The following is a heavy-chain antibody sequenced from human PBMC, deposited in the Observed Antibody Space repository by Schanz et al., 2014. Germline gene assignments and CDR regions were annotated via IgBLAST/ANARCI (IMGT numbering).Heavy chain of an antibody. Sequence: QVQLVQSGAEVKKPGSSVKVSCKASGGTFSSNGISWVLQAPGQGLEWMGRVIPIRGTAHYAQKFQGRVTITADMSTSTAYMELSSLRSEDTAVYYCARGYCSSISCYLDFFDYWGQGTLVIVSS. J-gene: IGHJ4*02. CDR3: ARGYCSSISCYLDFFDY. D-gene: IGHD2-2*01. V-gene: IGHV1-69*04. CDR1: GGTFSSNG. CDR2: VIPIRGTA.